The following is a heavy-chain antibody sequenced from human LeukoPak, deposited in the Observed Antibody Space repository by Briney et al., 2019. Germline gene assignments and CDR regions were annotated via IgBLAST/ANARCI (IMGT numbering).Heavy chain of an antibody. D-gene: IGHD5-18*01. CDR1: GFTFSSYG. CDR2: IRKDGSEK. V-gene: IGHV3-7*01. J-gene: IGHJ4*02. CDR3: ARDLSGVAGYTYGRGIDY. Sequence: GGSLRLSCAASGFTFSSYGMSWVRQAPGKGLEWVANIRKDGSEKYYVDSVKGRFTISRDNAKTSLYLQMNSLRAEDTAVYYCARDLSGVAGYTYGRGIDYWGQGTLVTVSS.